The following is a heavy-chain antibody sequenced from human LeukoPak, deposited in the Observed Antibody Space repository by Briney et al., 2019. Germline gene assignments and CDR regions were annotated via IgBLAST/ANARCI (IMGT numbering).Heavy chain of an antibody. CDR1: GFTVSSYA. V-gene: IGHV3-23*01. CDR2: IRGGGGT. CDR3: AKANWVSNADAVW. Sequence: GGSLRLSCAASGFTVSSYAMSWVRQAPARGPEWVSSIRGGGGTFYADSVKGRFTLSRDDSRNTVYLQLNNLRVEDTAIYYCAKANWVSNADAVWWGQGTQVTVSS. J-gene: IGHJ4*02. D-gene: IGHD1-1*01.